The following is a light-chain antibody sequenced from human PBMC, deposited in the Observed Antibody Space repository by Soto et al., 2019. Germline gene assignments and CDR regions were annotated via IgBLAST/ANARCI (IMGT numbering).Light chain of an antibody. CDR1: QGTNSY. Sequence: IQLTQSPSSLSAPVGDRVTITCRASQGTNSYLAWYQQKPGKAPKLLIYAASTLESGVPSRFSATVSGTEFSLTITSLQPEDFATYYCQQLFDSPITFGQGTRLEI. CDR3: QQLFDSPIT. CDR2: AAS. V-gene: IGKV1-9*01. J-gene: IGKJ5*01.